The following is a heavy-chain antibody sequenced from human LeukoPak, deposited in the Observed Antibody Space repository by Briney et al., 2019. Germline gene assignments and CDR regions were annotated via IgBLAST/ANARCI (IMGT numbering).Heavy chain of an antibody. CDR3: ARSIAVAGAYDY. J-gene: IGHJ4*02. D-gene: IGHD6-19*01. CDR2: INPNSGGT. CDR1: GYTFTGYY. V-gene: IGHV1-2*02. Sequence: ASVKVSCKASGYTFTGYYMHWVRQAPGQGLEWMGWINPNSGGTNYAQKFQGRVTMTRDTSISTAYMEPSRLRSDDTAVYYCARSIAVAGAYDYWGQGTLVTVSS.